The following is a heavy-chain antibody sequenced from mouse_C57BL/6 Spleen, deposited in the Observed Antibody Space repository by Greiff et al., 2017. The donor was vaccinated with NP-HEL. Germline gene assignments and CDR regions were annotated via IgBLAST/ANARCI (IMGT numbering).Heavy chain of an antibody. Sequence: VQLQQSGPELVKPGASVKISCKASGYSFTDYNMNWVKQSNGKSLEWIGVINPNYGTTSYNQKFKGKATLTVDQSSSTAYMQLNSLTSEDSAVYYGARAIYYYGSRGGYFDVWGTGTTVTVSS. V-gene: IGHV1-39*01. J-gene: IGHJ1*03. CDR2: INPNYGTT. D-gene: IGHD1-1*01. CDR3: ARAIYYYGSRGGYFDV. CDR1: GYSFTDYN.